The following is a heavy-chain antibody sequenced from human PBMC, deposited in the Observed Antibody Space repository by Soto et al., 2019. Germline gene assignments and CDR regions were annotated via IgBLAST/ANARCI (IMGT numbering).Heavy chain of an antibody. D-gene: IGHD2-8*01. CDR3: ARGRATLAKSCTSPGGDAWTHCCNDREG. J-gene: IGHJ6*03. Sequence: GASVKVSCKASGYTFTSYGISWVRQAPGQGLEWMGWISAYNGNTNYAQKFQGRVTMTRNTSISTAYMELSSLNSDDTAAYYCARGRATLAKSCTSPGGDAWTHCCNDREGWGKESTVTVAS. CDR2: ISAYNGNT. CDR1: GYTFTSYG. V-gene: IGHV1-18*04.